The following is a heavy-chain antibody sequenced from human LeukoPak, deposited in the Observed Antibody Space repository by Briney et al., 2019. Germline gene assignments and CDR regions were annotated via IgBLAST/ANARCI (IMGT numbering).Heavy chain of an antibody. D-gene: IGHD5-24*01. CDR3: ARGAQADGY. CDR1: GFTFSIHS. V-gene: IGHV3-11*05. Sequence: GGSLRLSCVACGFTFSIHSMGWVRQAPGKGLEWVSYISTSSSKTNYADSVKGRFTISRDNAKNSLHLQMNSLRAEDTAVYYCARGAQADGYWGQGTLVTVSS. CDR2: ISTSSSKT. J-gene: IGHJ4*02.